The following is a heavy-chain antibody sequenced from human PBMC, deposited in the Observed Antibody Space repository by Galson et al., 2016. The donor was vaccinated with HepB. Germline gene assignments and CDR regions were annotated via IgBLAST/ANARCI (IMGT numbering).Heavy chain of an antibody. CDR1: GFPFSNAW. Sequence: SLRLSCAASGFPFSNAWMSWVRQAPGGGLEWVGRIRSKGDGGTTDYPAPVEGRFTISRDDSEDTLYLQMDSLKSEDTAVYYCTDGMSHWGQGTLVTVSS. CDR3: TDGMSH. V-gene: IGHV3-15*05. CDR2: IRSKGDGGTT. J-gene: IGHJ4*02. D-gene: IGHD1-26*01.